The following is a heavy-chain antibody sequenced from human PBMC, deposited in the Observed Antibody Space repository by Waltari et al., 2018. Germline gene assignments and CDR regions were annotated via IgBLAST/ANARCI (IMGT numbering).Heavy chain of an antibody. CDR2: ISYDGSNK. CDR1: GFTFSSYA. V-gene: IGHV3-30-3*01. D-gene: IGHD3-16*01. Sequence: QVQLVESGGGVVQPGRSLRLSCAASGFTFSSYAMHWVRQAPGKGLEWVAVISYDGSNKYYADSVKGRFTISRDNSKNTLYLQMNSLRAEDTAVYYCARDKDWGELDYWGQGTLVTVSS. CDR3: ARDKDWGELDY. J-gene: IGHJ4*02.